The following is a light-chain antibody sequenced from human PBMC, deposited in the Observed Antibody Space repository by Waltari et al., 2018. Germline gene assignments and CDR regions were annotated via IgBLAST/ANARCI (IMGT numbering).Light chain of an antibody. CDR2: WAS. J-gene: IGKJ2*01. V-gene: IGKV4-1*01. CDR3: QQYFTTPYT. CDR1: QSVLYISNNKNY. Sequence: IVMTQHPDPPAVSLVDRATINCKSNQSVLYISNNKNYLAWYQQKPGQPPKLLIYWASTRESGVPDRFSGSGSGTDFTLTISTLQAEDVAIYYCQQYFTTPYTFGQGTKLEIK.